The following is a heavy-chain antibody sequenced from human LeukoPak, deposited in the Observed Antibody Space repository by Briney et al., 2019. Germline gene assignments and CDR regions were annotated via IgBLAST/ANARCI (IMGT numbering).Heavy chain of an antibody. V-gene: IGHV3-30*18. Sequence: GGSLRLSCAASGFTFSSYGMHWVRQASGKGLEWVAVISYDGSNKYYADSVKGRFTISRDNSKNTLYLQMNSLRAEDTAVYYCAKEGYCSGGSCYWWYFDYWGQGTLVTVSS. CDR3: AKEGYCSGGSCYWWYFDY. D-gene: IGHD2-15*01. CDR1: GFTFSSYG. CDR2: ISYDGSNK. J-gene: IGHJ4*02.